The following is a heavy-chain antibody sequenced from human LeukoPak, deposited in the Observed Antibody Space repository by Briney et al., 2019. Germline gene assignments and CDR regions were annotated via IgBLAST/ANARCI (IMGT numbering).Heavy chain of an antibody. J-gene: IGHJ4*02. CDR1: GGSISSSTW. CDR3: AGGGGVSRYLVH. Sequence: SETLSLTCAVSGGSISSSTWWTWVRQPPGKGLEWIGEVFYSGSTNSNPSLKSRLTMSVDESKHEFSLKLTSLTVAYTALYYCAGGGGVSRYLVHWGEGTLVTVSP. CDR2: VFYSGST. D-gene: IGHD3-9*01. V-gene: IGHV4-4*02.